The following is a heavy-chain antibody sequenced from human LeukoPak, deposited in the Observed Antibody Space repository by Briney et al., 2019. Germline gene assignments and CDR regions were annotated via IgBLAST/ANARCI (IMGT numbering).Heavy chain of an antibody. J-gene: IGHJ6*03. CDR3: ARVPTVTTPRYTNYYYYYYMDV. Sequence: TSETLSLTCTVSGYSISSGYYWGWIRQPLGKGLEWIGSIYHSGCTYYNPSLKSRVTISVDTSKNQFSLKLSSVTAADTAVYYCARVPTVTTPRYTNYYYYYYMDVWGKGTTVTVSS. D-gene: IGHD4-17*01. CDR2: IYHSGCT. V-gene: IGHV4-38-2*02. CDR1: GYSISSGYY.